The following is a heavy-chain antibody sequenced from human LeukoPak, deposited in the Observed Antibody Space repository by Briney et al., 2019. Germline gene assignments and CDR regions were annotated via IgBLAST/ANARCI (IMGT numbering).Heavy chain of an antibody. CDR3: ARNGYCSGGSCYAPLYYYMDV. D-gene: IGHD2-15*01. V-gene: IGHV1-69*05. Sequence: SVKVSCKASGGTFSSYAISWVRQAPGQGLEWMGGIIPTFGTANYAQKFQGRVTITTDESTSTAYMELSSQRSEDTAVYYCARNGYCSGGSCYAPLYYYMDVWGKGTTVTVSS. CDR2: IIPTFGTA. CDR1: GGTFSSYA. J-gene: IGHJ6*03.